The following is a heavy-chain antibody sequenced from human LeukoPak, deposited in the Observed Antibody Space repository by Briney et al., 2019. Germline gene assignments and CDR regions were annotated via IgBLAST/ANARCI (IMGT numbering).Heavy chain of an antibody. V-gene: IGHV3-23*01. Sequence: GGSLRLSCAASGFTFRSSEMNWVRQAPGKGLEWVSAISGSGGSTYYADSVKGRFTISRDNSKNTLYLQMNSLRAEDTAVYYCAKFWPRVVAAMYFDYWGQGTLVTVSS. CDR2: ISGSGGST. J-gene: IGHJ4*02. D-gene: IGHD2-15*01. CDR1: GFTFRSSE. CDR3: AKFWPRVVAAMYFDY.